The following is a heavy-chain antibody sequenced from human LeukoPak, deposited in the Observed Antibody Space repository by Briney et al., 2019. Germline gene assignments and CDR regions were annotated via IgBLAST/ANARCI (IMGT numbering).Heavy chain of an antibody. CDR3: AKAPVTTCSGAYCYPFDY. Sequence: GGSLRLSCAVSGLTFNNYAMSWVRQAPGKGLEWVSGISGRGASKYYADSVKGRFTISRDNSKNTLYLQMNSLRAEDTAVYYCAKAPVTTCSGAYCYPFDYWGQGTLVTVSS. D-gene: IGHD2-21*01. CDR2: ISGRGASK. J-gene: IGHJ4*02. CDR1: GLTFNNYA. V-gene: IGHV3-23*01.